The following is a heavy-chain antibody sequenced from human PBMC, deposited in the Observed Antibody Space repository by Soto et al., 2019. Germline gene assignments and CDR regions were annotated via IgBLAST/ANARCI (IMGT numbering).Heavy chain of an antibody. V-gene: IGHV1-69*13. CDR2: IIPIFGTA. CDR1: GGTFSGYA. CDR3: PRGPTRGPSNDAWIQLCSDY. Sequence: VKVSCKASGGTFSGYAVSWVRQAPGQGIEWMGGIIPIFGTANYAQKFQGRVTITADESTSTAYMELSSLRSEDTSLYFCPRGPTRGPSNDAWIQLCSDYWG. J-gene: IGHJ4*01. D-gene: IGHD5-18*01.